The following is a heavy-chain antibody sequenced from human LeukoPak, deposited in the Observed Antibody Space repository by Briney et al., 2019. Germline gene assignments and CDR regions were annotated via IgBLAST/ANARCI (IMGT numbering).Heavy chain of an antibody. V-gene: IGHV4-59*12. Sequence: SETLSLTCTVSGGSISSYYWNWIRQTPGKGLERIGYIYYSGSTNYNPSLKSRVTISVDTSKNQFSLKLSSVTAADTAVYYCARDRYYYDSSGYSPHTYYFDYWGQGTLVTVSS. J-gene: IGHJ4*02. CDR2: IYYSGST. CDR3: ARDRYYYDSSGYSPHTYYFDY. D-gene: IGHD3-22*01. CDR1: GGSISSYY.